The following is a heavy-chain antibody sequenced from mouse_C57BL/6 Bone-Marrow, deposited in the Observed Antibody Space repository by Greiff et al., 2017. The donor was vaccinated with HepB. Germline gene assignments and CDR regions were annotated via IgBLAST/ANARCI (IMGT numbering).Heavy chain of an antibody. J-gene: IGHJ3*01. V-gene: IGHV5-12*01. CDR1: GFTFSDYY. CDR2: ISNGGGST. CDR3: ARHGLSWFAY. Sequence: DVHLVESGGGLVQPGGSLKLSCAASGFTFSDYYMYWVRQTPEKRLEWVAYISNGGGSTYYPDTVKGRFTISRDNAKNTLYLQMSRLKSEDTAMYYCARHGLSWFAYWGQGTLVTVSA. D-gene: IGHD3-1*01.